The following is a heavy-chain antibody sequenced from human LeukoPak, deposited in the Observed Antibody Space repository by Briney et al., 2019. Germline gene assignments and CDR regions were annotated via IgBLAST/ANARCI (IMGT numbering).Heavy chain of an antibody. CDR3: ARTRYYYNSRSYGAPYYFDY. D-gene: IGHD3-10*01. Sequence: PSETLSLTCKVSGDSISSGTYYWSWVRQPAGKELEWVGRIYKSGSTNYNPSLKSRVSISVDTSKNQFSLKVNFVTAADTAVYYCARTRYYYNSRSYGAPYYFDYWGQGTLVTVSS. CDR2: IYKSGST. CDR1: GDSISSGTYY. J-gene: IGHJ4*02. V-gene: IGHV4-61*02.